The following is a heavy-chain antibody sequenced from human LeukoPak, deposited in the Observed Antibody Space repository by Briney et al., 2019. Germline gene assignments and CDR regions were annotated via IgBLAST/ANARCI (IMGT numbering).Heavy chain of an antibody. CDR2: IYWDDDK. CDR1: GFSLSTSGVG. CDR3: AHMRGIDFDY. D-gene: IGHD3-16*01. Sequence: SGPTQVNPTQTPTLTCTFSGFSLSTSGVGVGWIRQPPGKALEWLALIYWDDDKRYSPSLKRRLTITKDTSKNQVVLTMANMDPVDTATYYCAHMRGIDFDYWGQGTLVTVSS. V-gene: IGHV2-5*02. J-gene: IGHJ4*02.